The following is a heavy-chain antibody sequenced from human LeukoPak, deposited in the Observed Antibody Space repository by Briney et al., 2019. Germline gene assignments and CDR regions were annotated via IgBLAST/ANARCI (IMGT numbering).Heavy chain of an antibody. CDR2: INPNSGGT. CDR1: GYTFTGYY. CDR3: ARADDHYGMDV. Sequence: GASVTVSCKASGYTFTGYYMHWVRQAPGQGLEWLGWINPNSGGTNYAQKFQGRVTMTRDTSISTAYMELSRLRSDDTAVYFCARADDHYGMDVWGQGTTVTVSS. V-gene: IGHV1-2*02. J-gene: IGHJ6*02. D-gene: IGHD1-1*01.